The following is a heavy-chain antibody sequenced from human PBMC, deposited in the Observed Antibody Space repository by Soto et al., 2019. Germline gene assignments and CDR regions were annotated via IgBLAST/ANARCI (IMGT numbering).Heavy chain of an antibody. CDR2: ISRSGRGSA. CDR3: ARGRYLDSSDYWVANLPFDH. D-gene: IGHD3-22*01. V-gene: IGHV3-23*01. J-gene: IGHJ4*02. Sequence: GGSLRFSCAASGFTFNSYVMTWVRQAPGEGLEWVSSISRSGRGSAYYADSVKGRFTISRDNSENTLFLQMNNLRDEDTALYYCARGRYLDSSDYWVANLPFDHWGLGTLVTVSS. CDR1: GFTFNSYV.